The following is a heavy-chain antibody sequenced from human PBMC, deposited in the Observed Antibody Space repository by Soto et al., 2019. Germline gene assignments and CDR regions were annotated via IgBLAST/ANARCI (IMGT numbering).Heavy chain of an antibody. CDR3: ARRWGDAFDI. J-gene: IGHJ3*02. CDR1: GGSISSYY. D-gene: IGHD3-16*01. V-gene: IGHV4-59*08. CDR2: IYYSGST. Sequence: QVQLQESGPGLVKPSETLSLTCTVSGGSISSYYWSWIRQPPGKGLEWIGYIYYSGSTNYNPSLRSRVTISVDTPQTQFSLKLSSVTAADTAVYYCARRWGDAFDIWGQGTMVTVSS.